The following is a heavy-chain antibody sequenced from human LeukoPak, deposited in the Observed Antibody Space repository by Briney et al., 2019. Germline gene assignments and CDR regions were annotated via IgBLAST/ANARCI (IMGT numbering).Heavy chain of an antibody. CDR3: ARGTYGYYMDV. CDR1: TYSISNSLY. Sequence: PSEPLSLTCSGSTYSISNSLYWGWLRQPPGKGLEWIGSICRSGSTFYNPSLKSRVTISLDTSKNQFSLKLSSVTAADTAVYFCARGTYGYYMDVWGKGTTVTVSS. D-gene: IGHD4-17*01. V-gene: IGHV4-38-2*02. CDR2: ICRSGST. J-gene: IGHJ6*03.